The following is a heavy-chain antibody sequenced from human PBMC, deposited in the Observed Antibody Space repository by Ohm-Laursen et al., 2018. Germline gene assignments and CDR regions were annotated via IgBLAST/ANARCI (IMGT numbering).Heavy chain of an antibody. CDR3: AKDHSPYSSSLRSAFDI. V-gene: IGHV3-9*01. CDR1: GSTFSDYA. J-gene: IGHJ3*02. Sequence: SLRLSCSASGSTFSDYAIHWVQQAPGKSLEWVSGISWNSGSIGYADSVKGRFTISRDNAKNSLYLQMNSLRAEDTALYYCAKDHSPYSSSLRSAFDIWGQGTMVTVSS. CDR2: ISWNSGSI. D-gene: IGHD6-13*01.